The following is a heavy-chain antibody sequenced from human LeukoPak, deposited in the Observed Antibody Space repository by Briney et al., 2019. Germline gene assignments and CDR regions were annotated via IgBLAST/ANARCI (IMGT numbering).Heavy chain of an antibody. Sequence: SETLSLTCTVSGGSISSGGYYWSWIRQHPGKGLEWIGYIYYSGSTYYNPSLKSRVTISVDTSKSQFSLKLSSVTAADTAVYYCASLDYYGSGSFDYWGQGTLVTVSS. CDR1: GGSISSGGYY. CDR2: IYYSGST. V-gene: IGHV4-31*03. D-gene: IGHD3-10*01. J-gene: IGHJ4*02. CDR3: ASLDYYGSGSFDY.